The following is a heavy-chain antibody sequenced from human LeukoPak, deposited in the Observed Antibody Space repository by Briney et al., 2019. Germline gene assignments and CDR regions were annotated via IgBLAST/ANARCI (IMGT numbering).Heavy chain of an antibody. J-gene: IGHJ4*02. CDR3: ARRVQDGTEFDY. Sequence: PSETLSLTCTVSGGSISSSSYYWGWIRQPPGKGLEWIGSIYYSGSTYYNPSLKSRVTISVDTSKNQFSLKLSSVTAADTAVYYCARRVQDGTEFDYWGQGTLVTVSS. V-gene: IGHV4-39*01. D-gene: IGHD1-1*01. CDR2: IYYSGST. CDR1: GGSISSSSYY.